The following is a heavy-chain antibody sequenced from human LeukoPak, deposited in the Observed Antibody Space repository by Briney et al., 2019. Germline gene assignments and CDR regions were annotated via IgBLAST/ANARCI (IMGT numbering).Heavy chain of an antibody. CDR2: INPSGGST. CDR3: ARPSSRIVVVMDDAFDI. V-gene: IGHV1-46*01. J-gene: IGHJ3*02. CDR1: GYTFTGYY. Sequence: ASVKVSCKASGYTFTGYYMHWVRQAPGQGLGWMGLINPSGGSTNYAQNFQGRVTMTRDTSTSTVYMELSSLRSEDTAIYYCARPSSRIVVVMDDAFDIWGQGTMVTVSS. D-gene: IGHD3-22*01.